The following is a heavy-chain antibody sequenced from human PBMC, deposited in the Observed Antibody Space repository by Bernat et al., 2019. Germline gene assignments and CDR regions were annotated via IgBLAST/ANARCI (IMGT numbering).Heavy chain of an antibody. CDR1: GASISSNEW. CDR3: ASKIGILVAGPFYDY. Sequence: QVQLQESGPGLVKPSGTLSLTCAVSGASISSNEWWSWVRQPPGKGLEWTGEIYHSGTTNYNPSLRSRVTMSVDKSKNQFSLRLNSVTAADTAVYYCASKIGILVAGPFYDYWGQGTLVTVSS. V-gene: IGHV4-4*02. J-gene: IGHJ4*02. D-gene: IGHD6-19*01. CDR2: IYHSGTT.